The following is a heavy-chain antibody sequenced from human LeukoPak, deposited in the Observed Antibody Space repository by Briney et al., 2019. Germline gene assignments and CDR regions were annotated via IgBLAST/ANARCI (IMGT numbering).Heavy chain of an antibody. V-gene: IGHV5-51*01. CDR2: IYPGDSDT. J-gene: IGHJ3*02. CDR1: GYSFTSYW. CDR3: ARPRRHKRRTIGYCSSTSCFEDAFDI. Sequence: GESLKISCKGSGYSFTSYWIGWVRQMPGKGLEWMGIIYPGDSDTRYSPSFQGQVTISADKSISTAYLQWSSLKASDTAMYYCARPRRHKRRTIGYCSSTSCFEDAFDIWGQGTMVTVSS. D-gene: IGHD2-2*01.